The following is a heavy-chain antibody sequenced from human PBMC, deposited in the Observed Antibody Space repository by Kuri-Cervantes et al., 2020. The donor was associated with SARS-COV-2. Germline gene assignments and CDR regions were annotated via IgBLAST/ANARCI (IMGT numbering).Heavy chain of an antibody. Sequence: ESLKISCTVSGDSVTSGNYYWSWIRQPPGKGLEWVAHIYRNGGSNYNPSLRNRVTMSVDTSNNQFSLRLTSVAPADTAVYYCARLFSYSSASCDYWGPGTLVTVSS. J-gene: IGHJ4*02. V-gene: IGHV4-61*01. D-gene: IGHD3-10*01. CDR1: GDSVTSGNYY. CDR2: IYRNGGS. CDR3: ARLFSYSSASCDY.